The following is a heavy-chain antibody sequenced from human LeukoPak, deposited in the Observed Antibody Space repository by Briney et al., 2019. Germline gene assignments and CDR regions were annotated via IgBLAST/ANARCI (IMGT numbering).Heavy chain of an antibody. CDR3: AKIGYYYGPDY. J-gene: IGHJ4*02. Sequence: SETLALICAVSGYSLSSGYSWGWIRQPPGKGLDWIGSIYHSGSTFYNPSLKSRVTISVATYKNQCSLKLSSVTAADTAVYYCAKIGYYYGPDYWGQGTLVTVSS. D-gene: IGHD3-10*01. CDR1: GYSLSSGYS. CDR2: IYHSGST. V-gene: IGHV4-38-2*01.